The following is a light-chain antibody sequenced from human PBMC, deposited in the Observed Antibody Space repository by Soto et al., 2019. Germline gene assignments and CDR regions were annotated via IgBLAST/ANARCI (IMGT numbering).Light chain of an antibody. CDR2: DVS. CDR3: QQFNSYVWT. J-gene: IGKJ1*01. CDR1: QGINSA. Sequence: ALLLTQSPSSLSASVGDRVTITCRPSQGINSALAWYQQKPGKAPKLLIYDVSSLASGVPSRFSGSGSGTDFTLTISSLQPEDFVTYYCQQFNSYVWTFGQGTKVEIK. V-gene: IGKV1-13*02.